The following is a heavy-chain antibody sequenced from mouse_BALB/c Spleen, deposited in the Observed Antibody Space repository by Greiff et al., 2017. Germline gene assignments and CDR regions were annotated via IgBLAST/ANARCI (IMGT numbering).Heavy chain of an antibody. CDR2: INPSTGYT. J-gene: IGHJ2*01. D-gene: IGHD2-1*01. CDR3: ASYYGNYYFDY. V-gene: IGHV1-7*01. Sequence: QVQLKESGAELAKPGASVKMSCKASGYTFTSYWMHWVKQRPGQGLEWIGYINPSTGYTEYNQKFKDKATLTADKSSSTAYMQLSSLTSEDSAVYYCASYYGNYYFDYWGQGTTLTVSS. CDR1: GYTFTSYW.